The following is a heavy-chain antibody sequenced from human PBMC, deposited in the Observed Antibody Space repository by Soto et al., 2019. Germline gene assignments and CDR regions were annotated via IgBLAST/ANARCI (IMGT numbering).Heavy chain of an antibody. CDR2: IYYSGST. D-gene: IGHD3-10*01. J-gene: IGHJ6*02. Sequence: PSETLSLTCTVSGGSISSYYWSWIRQPPGKGLEWIGYIYYSGSTNYNPSLKSRVTISVDTSKNQFSLKLSSVTAADTAVYYCAGISGSHYGMDVWGQGTTVTVSS. CDR3: AGISGSHYGMDV. V-gene: IGHV4-59*01. CDR1: GGSISSYY.